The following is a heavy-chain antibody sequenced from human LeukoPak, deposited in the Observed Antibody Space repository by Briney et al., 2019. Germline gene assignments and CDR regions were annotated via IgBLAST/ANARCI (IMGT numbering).Heavy chain of an antibody. CDR1: GFTFSSHG. CDR3: AKDDRWLQFCC. Sequence: GGTLRLSCAASGFTFSSHGMNWVRQAPGKGLEWVSGIIPSGHTTYYADSVRGRLTISRDNSRNTLYLQMNSLRAEDTAVYYCAKDDRWLQFCCWGQGTLVTVSA. V-gene: IGHV3-23*01. D-gene: IGHD5-24*01. J-gene: IGHJ4*02. CDR2: IIPSGHTT.